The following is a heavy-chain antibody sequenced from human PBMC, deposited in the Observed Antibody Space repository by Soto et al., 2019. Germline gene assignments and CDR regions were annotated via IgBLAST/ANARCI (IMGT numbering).Heavy chain of an antibody. Sequence: QVQLVQSGAEVKKPGSSVKVSCKASGGTFSSYAISWVRQAPGQGLEWMGGIIPIFGTANYAQKFQGRVTITADESTSTAYMELSSLRSEDTAVYYCARVGGDVLRFLEWSLFDPWGQGTLFTVSS. D-gene: IGHD3-3*01. CDR3: ARVGGDVLRFLEWSLFDP. CDR1: GGTFSSYA. J-gene: IGHJ5*02. CDR2: IIPIFGTA. V-gene: IGHV1-69*12.